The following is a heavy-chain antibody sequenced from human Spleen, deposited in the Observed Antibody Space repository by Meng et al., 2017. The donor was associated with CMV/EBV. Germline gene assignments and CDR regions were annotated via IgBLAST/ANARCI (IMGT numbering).Heavy chain of an antibody. D-gene: IGHD6-19*01. CDR1: GFLYETYA. Sequence: GGSLRLSCAASGFLYETYAMHWVRQAPGKGLEWVAVISYDGSKEYYADSVKGRFTISRDNYKNVLYLQMNGLRSEDTAVYYCARDLSGYTSGWLSYLDSWGQGTLVTVSS. J-gene: IGHJ4*02. CDR2: ISYDGSKE. V-gene: IGHV3-30-3*01. CDR3: ARDLSGYTSGWLSYLDS.